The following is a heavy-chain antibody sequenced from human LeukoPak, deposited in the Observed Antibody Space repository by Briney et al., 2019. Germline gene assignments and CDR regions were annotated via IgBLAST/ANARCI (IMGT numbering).Heavy chain of an antibody. Sequence: GGSLRLSCAASGFTFSSYAMHWVRQAPGKGLEWVAVISYDGSNKYYADSVKGRFTISRDNSKNTLYLQMNSLRAEDTAVYYCARGGHTAHGLGYFDLWGRGTLVTVSS. J-gene: IGHJ2*01. V-gene: IGHV3-30-3*01. CDR2: ISYDGSNK. D-gene: IGHD5-18*01. CDR1: GFTFSSYA. CDR3: ARGGHTAHGLGYFDL.